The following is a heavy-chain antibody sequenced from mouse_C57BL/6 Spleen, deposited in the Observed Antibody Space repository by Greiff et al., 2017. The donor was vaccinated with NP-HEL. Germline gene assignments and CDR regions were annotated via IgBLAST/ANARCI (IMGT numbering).Heavy chain of an antibody. CDR1: GFTFSSYA. CDR3: ARDRGYDPAWYFDV. CDR2: ISDGGSYT. V-gene: IGHV5-4*01. D-gene: IGHD2-3*01. J-gene: IGHJ1*03. Sequence: DVMLVESGGGLVKPGGSLKLSCAASGFTFSSYAMSWVRQTPEKRLEWVATISDGGSYTYYPDNVKGRFTISRDNAKNNLYLQMSHLKSEDTAMYYCARDRGYDPAWYFDVWGTGTTVTVSS.